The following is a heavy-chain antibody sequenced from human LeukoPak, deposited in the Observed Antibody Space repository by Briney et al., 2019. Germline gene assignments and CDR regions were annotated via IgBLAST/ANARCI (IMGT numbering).Heavy chain of an antibody. J-gene: IGHJ5*02. CDR1: GGSLSSGSYY. CDR3: ARGGTAAGFGFDP. CDR2: LYTSGST. D-gene: IGHD6-25*01. V-gene: IGHV4-61*02. Sequence: SETLSLTCTVSGGSLSSGSYYWSWIRQPAGKGLAWIGRLYTSGSTNYNPSLQSRVTISVDTSKNQFSLKLTSVTAADTAVYYCARGGTAAGFGFDPWGQGTLVTVSS.